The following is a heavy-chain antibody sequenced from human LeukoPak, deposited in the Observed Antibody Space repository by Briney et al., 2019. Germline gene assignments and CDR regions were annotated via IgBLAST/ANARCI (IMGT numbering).Heavy chain of an antibody. CDR3: ARDLSNGDYVY. Sequence: SETLSLTCTVSGGSTSSSSYYWAWIRQPPGKGLEWIGYIYYSGSTNYNPSLKSRVTISVDTSKNQFSLKLSSVTAADTAVYYCARDLSNGDYVYWGQGTLVTVSS. CDR1: GGSTSSSSYY. V-gene: IGHV4-61*01. D-gene: IGHD4-17*01. J-gene: IGHJ4*02. CDR2: IYYSGST.